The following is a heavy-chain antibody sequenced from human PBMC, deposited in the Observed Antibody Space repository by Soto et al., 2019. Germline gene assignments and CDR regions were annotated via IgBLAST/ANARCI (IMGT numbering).Heavy chain of an antibody. CDR1: EFTFNIYA. V-gene: IGHV3-23*01. CDR2: ISSSSGATI. D-gene: IGHD5-12*01. Sequence: VQLWQSGGGLVQPGGSLRLSCTASEFTFNIYAMNWVRQAPGKGLEWVAAISSSSGATIYYADSVKGRFTISRENSKNTLFLQMDSLRAEDTAMYYCAQMDTMTTSAFDIWGHGTMVTVSS. CDR3: AQMDTMTTSAFDI. J-gene: IGHJ3*02.